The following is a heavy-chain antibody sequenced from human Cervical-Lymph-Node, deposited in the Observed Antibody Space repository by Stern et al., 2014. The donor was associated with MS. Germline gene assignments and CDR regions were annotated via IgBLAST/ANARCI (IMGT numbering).Heavy chain of an antibody. Sequence: EVQLVESGAEVKKSGESLKISCTGSGYSFHFYWIAWVRQMPGKGLEWMGIIYPADSDVRYSPSFQGQVTFSTDKSISTAYLQWSSLKASDTAMYYCARPHRPMTIDAFDIWGQGTMVTVSS. CDR1: GYSFHFYW. J-gene: IGHJ3*02. D-gene: IGHD6-6*01. CDR2: IYPADSDV. V-gene: IGHV5-51*01. CDR3: ARPHRPMTIDAFDI.